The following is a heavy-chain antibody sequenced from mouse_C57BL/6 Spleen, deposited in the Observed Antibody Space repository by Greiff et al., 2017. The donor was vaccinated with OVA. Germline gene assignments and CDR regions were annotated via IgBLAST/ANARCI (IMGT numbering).Heavy chain of an antibody. J-gene: IGHJ2*01. CDR3: ARWAYGSSYYFDY. CDR2: IYPSDSET. CDR1: GYTFTSYW. D-gene: IGHD1-1*01. V-gene: IGHV1-61*01. Sequence: VQLQQSGAELVRPGSSVKLSCKASGYTFTSYWMDWVKQRPGQGLEWIGNIYPSDSETHYNQKFKDKATLTVDKSSSTAYMQLSSLTSEDSAVYYCARWAYGSSYYFDYWGQGTTLTVSS.